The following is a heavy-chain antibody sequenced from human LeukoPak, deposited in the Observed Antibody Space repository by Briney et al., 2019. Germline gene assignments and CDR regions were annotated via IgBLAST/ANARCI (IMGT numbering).Heavy chain of an antibody. D-gene: IGHD3-22*01. CDR3: VRESGSYYFDY. J-gene: IGHJ4*02. CDR1: GFSFDDYA. Sequence: AGGSLRLSCAASGFSFDDYAMDWVRQAPGKCLEWVSGITGNGGTIAYADSVKGRFTVSRDNAKSSLYLQMSSLRAEDMALYYCVRESGSYYFDYWGQGTLVTVSS. V-gene: IGHV3-9*03. CDR2: ITGNGGTI.